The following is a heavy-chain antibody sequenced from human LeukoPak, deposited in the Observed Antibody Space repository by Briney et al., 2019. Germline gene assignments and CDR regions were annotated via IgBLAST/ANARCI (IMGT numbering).Heavy chain of an antibody. J-gene: IGHJ4*02. CDR2: ISGSGGST. V-gene: IGHV3-23*01. CDR1: GFTFSNYA. Sequence: GGSLRLSCAASGFTFSNYAMSWVRQAPGKGLEWVSTISGSGGSTYYADSVKGRFTISRDNSKDTLYLQMNSLRAEDTAVYYCAKSSIRFDSSGQGTLVTASS. CDR3: AKSSIRFDS.